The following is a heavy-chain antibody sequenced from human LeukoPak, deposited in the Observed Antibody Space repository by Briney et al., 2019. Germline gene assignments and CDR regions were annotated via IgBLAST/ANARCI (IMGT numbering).Heavy chain of an antibody. CDR2: IRSKANSYAT. D-gene: IGHD6-6*01. CDR1: GFTFGGSA. CDR3: TRHVAARQNWFDP. J-gene: IGHJ5*02. V-gene: IGHV3-73*01. Sequence: GGSLRLSXAASGFTFGGSAMHWVRQASGKGLEWVGRIRSKANSYATAYAASVKGRFTISRDDSKNTAYLQMNSLKTEDTAVYYCTRHVAARQNWFDPWGQGTLVTVSS.